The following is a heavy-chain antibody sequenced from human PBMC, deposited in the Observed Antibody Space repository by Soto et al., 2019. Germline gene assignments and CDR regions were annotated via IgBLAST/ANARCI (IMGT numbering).Heavy chain of an antibody. V-gene: IGHV3-30*18. CDR2: ISYDGSNK. Sequence: GGSLRLSCAASGFTFSSYGMHWVRQAPGKGLEWVAVISYDGSNKYYADSVKGRFTISRDNSKNKLYLQMNSLRAEDTAVYYCAKGGRGSIAGRFDYWGQGTLVTVSS. D-gene: IGHD6-6*01. CDR1: GFTFSSYG. CDR3: AKGGRGSIAGRFDY. J-gene: IGHJ4*02.